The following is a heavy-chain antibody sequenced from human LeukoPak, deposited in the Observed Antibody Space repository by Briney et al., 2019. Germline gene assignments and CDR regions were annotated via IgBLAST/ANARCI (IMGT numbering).Heavy chain of an antibody. CDR2: ISYDGSYT. CDR3: TRALDV. J-gene: IGHJ6*04. Sequence: GGSLRLSCVDSGLSFNTYAMHWVRQAPGKGLEWVAAISYDGSYTYYRDSVRGRFTISRDNSKNTMYLQMNSLRAEDTAMYYCTRALDVWGKGTTVTVSS. CDR1: GLSFNTYA. V-gene: IGHV3-30*04.